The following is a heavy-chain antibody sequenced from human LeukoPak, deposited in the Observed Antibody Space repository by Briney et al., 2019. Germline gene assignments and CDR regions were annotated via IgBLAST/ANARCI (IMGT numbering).Heavy chain of an antibody. J-gene: IGHJ5*02. D-gene: IGHD2-2*01. Sequence: PGRSLRLSCAASGFTFSSYGMHWVRQAPGKGLEWVAVISYDGSNKYYADSVKGRFTISRDNSKNTLYLQMNSLRAEDTAVYYCARHAYAHLTHNWFDPWGQGTLVTVSS. CDR1: GFTFSSYG. CDR2: ISYDGSNK. V-gene: IGHV3-30*03. CDR3: ARHAYAHLTHNWFDP.